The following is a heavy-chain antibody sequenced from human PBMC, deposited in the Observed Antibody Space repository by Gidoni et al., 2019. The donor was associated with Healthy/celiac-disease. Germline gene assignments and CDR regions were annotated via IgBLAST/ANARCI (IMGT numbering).Heavy chain of an antibody. CDR3: ARGMVRGVTHYYGMDV. Sequence: QVQLQESGPGLVKPSETLSLSCTVSDGSISSYYWGWIRQPPGKGLEWIGYIYYSGSTNYNPSLKSRVTISVDTSKNQFSLKLSSVTAADTAVYYCARGMVRGVTHYYGMDVWGQGTTVTVSS. CDR2: IYYSGST. V-gene: IGHV4-59*01. J-gene: IGHJ6*02. D-gene: IGHD3-10*01. CDR1: DGSISSYY.